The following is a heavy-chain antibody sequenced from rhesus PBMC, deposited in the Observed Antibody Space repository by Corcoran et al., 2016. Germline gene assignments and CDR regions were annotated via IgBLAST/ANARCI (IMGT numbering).Heavy chain of an antibody. Sequence: QLQLQESGPGLVKPSETLSLTCAVSGGSISSSYWSCFRQAPGKGLEWIGYNYGRGSSTNYNPPLKSRVPLSVDTSENQLSLKLSSVTAADTAVYYCAREAYGSSFFDYWGQGVLVTVSS. V-gene: IGHV4-169*02. D-gene: IGHD4-29*01. CDR2: NYGRGSST. CDR1: GGSISSSY. CDR3: AREAYGSSFFDY. J-gene: IGHJ4*01.